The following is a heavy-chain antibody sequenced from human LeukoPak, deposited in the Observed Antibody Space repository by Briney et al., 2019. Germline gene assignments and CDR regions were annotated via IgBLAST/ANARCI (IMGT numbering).Heavy chain of an antibody. V-gene: IGHV3-21*01. J-gene: IGHJ4*02. CDR2: ISSSSSYI. CDR1: GFTFSSYS. CDR3: ARAQQQLVSFDY. D-gene: IGHD6-13*01. Sequence: GGSLRLSCAASGFTFSSYSMNWVRQAPGKGLEWVSSISSSSSYIYYADSVKGRFTISRDNAKNSLYLQMNSLRAEDTAVYYCARAQQQLVSFDYWGQGTLVTVSS.